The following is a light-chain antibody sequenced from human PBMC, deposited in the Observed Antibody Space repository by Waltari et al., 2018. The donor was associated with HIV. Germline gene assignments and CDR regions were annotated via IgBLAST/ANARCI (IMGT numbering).Light chain of an antibody. CDR2: AGT. J-gene: IGLJ3*02. Sequence: QSALTQPASVSGSPGQSVTISCTERAIDSVEYSSLSWYQQRPGRAPQLLIYAGTLRLSGVSARFSGSKSGNTASLTISGLQPEDEADYYCSSYTTTASILFGGGTKLTVL. CDR3: SSYTTTASIL. V-gene: IGLV2-14*01. CDR1: AIDSVEYSS.